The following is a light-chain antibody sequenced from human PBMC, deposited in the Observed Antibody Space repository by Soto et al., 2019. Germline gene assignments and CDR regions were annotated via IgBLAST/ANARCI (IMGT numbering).Light chain of an antibody. CDR1: QTLSSW. CDR3: QQYNGYPLT. CDR2: DVS. Sequence: DIQMTQSPSTLSASVGDRVTITCRASQTLSSWLAWYQQKPGKAPELLIYDVSSLASGVPSRFSGSRSGTEFTLTISSLQPDDFATYYCQQYNGYPLTFGGGTKVEIK. J-gene: IGKJ4*01. V-gene: IGKV1-5*01.